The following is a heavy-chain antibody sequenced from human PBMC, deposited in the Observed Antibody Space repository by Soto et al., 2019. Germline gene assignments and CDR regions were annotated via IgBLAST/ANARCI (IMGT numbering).Heavy chain of an antibody. D-gene: IGHD3-10*01. J-gene: IGHJ5*02. Sequence: SETLSLTCTVSVGSNSSGGYYWSWIRQHPGKGLEWIGYIYYSGSTYYNPSLKSRVTISVGTSKNQFSLKLSSVTAADTAVYYCARVHKLLWFGELTNWFDPWGQGTLVTVSS. CDR2: IYYSGST. V-gene: IGHV4-31*03. CDR1: VGSNSSGGYY. CDR3: ARVHKLLWFGELTNWFDP.